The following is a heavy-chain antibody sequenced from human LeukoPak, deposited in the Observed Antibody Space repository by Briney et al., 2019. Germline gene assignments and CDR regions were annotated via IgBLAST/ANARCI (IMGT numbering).Heavy chain of an antibody. CDR1: GFTFSDYY. J-gene: IGHJ3*02. CDR2: ISSPGSLT. V-gene: IGHV3-11*03. Sequence: GGSLRLSCVASGFTFSDYYMSWIRQAPGKGLEWVSYISSPGSLTNYADSVKGRFAISRDNVKKSLYLQMNSLRAEDTAVYYCARYFYDSSGRAHALDIWGQGTMVTVSS. D-gene: IGHD3-22*01. CDR3: ARYFYDSSGRAHALDI.